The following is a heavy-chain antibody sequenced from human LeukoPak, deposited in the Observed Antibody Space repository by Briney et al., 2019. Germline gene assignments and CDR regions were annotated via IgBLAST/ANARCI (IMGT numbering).Heavy chain of an antibody. CDR3: ARDYYGSGRSFDP. D-gene: IGHD3-10*01. CDR2: INPNSGGT. Sequence: ASVKVSCKASEYTFTGYYMHWVRQAPGQGLEWMGWINPNSGGTNYAQKFQGRVTMTRDTSISTAYMELSRLRSDDTAVYYCARDYYGSGRSFDPWGQGTLVTVSS. V-gene: IGHV1-2*02. J-gene: IGHJ5*02. CDR1: EYTFTGYY.